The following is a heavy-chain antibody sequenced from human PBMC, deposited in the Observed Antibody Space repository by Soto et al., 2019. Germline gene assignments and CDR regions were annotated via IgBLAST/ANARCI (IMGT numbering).Heavy chain of an antibody. Sequence: EVQLVESGGGLVMPGGSLRLSCTASGFNFHNDWMSWVRQAPGKGLEWVGRIKSSFDGGAVDYAAPVQGRFIISRDESETTLYLQMNSLKTEDTALYYCVTVQYVDHGDYEGYYFDFWGQGTLVSVSS. J-gene: IGHJ4*02. CDR1: GFNFHNDW. D-gene: IGHD4-17*01. V-gene: IGHV3-15*01. CDR2: IKSSFDGGAV. CDR3: VTVQYVDHGDYEGYYFDF.